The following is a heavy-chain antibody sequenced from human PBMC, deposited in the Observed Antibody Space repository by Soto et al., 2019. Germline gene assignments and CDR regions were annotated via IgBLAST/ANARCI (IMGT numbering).Heavy chain of an antibody. CDR1: GYSFTSYW. Sequence: GESLKISCKGSGYSFTSYWIGWVRQMPGKGLEWMGIIYPGDFDTRYSPSFQGQVTISADKSISTAYLQWSSLKASDTAMYYCARFVAEYYYHYYGMAFWGQGTTVTVSS. CDR2: IYPGDFDT. J-gene: IGHJ6*02. CDR3: ARFVAEYYYHYYGMAF. V-gene: IGHV5-51*01.